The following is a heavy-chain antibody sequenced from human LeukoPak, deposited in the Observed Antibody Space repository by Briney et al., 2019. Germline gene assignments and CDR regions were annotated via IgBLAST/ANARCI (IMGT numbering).Heavy chain of an antibody. V-gene: IGHV3-23*01. J-gene: IGHJ4*02. CDR1: GFTFSSYA. CDR2: ISGSGGST. CDR3: ACGSNWGDFDY. Sequence: GGSLRLSCAASGFTFSSYAMSWVRQAPGKGLEWVSAISGSGGSTYYADSVKGRFTISRDNSKNTLYLQMNSLRAEDTAMYYCACGSNWGDFDYWGQGTLVTVSS. D-gene: IGHD6-13*01.